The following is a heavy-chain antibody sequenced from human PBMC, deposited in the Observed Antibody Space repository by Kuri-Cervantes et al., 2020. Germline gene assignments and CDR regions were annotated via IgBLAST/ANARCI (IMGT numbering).Heavy chain of an antibody. J-gene: IGHJ5*02. CDR2: IYYSGST. V-gene: IGHV4-59*01. CDR3: ARLKVGEKYGDYVGWFDP. Sequence: SETLSLTCAVYGGSFSGYYWSWIRQPPGKGLEWIGYIYYSGSTNYNPSLKSRVTISVDTSKNQFSLKLSSVTAADTAVYYCARLKVGEKYGDYVGWFDPWGQGTRVTVSS. D-gene: IGHD4-17*01. CDR1: GGSFSGYY.